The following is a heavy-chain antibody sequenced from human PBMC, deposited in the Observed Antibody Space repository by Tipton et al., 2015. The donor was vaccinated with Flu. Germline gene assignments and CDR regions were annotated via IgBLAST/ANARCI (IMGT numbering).Heavy chain of an antibody. CDR1: GGSISSYY. V-gene: IGHV4-4*07. CDR3: ARVWGWYCSSTSCYNRYYMDV. J-gene: IGHJ6*03. Sequence: TLSLTCTVSGGSISSYYWSWTRQPAGKGLEWIGRIYTSGSTNYNPSLKSRVTMSVDTSKNQFSLKLSSVTAADTAVYYCARVWGWYCSSTSCYNRYYMDVWGKGTTVTVSS. D-gene: IGHD2-2*02. CDR2: IYTSGST.